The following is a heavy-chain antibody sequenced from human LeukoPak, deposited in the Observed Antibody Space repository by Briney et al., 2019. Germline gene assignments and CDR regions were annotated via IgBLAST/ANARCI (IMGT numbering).Heavy chain of an antibody. CDR2: IRNDGSDK. CDR1: GFTFSVYG. D-gene: IGHD6-19*01. J-gene: IGHJ4*02. CDR3: VQDIHWLGTDC. Sequence: TGGSLRLSCAASGFTFSVYGMHWVRQAPGKGLEWVAFIRNDGSDKFYADSVKGRFAISRDNSKNTMFLQMNSLRGEDTAVYYCVQDIHWLGTDCWGQGTLVTVSS. V-gene: IGHV3-30*02.